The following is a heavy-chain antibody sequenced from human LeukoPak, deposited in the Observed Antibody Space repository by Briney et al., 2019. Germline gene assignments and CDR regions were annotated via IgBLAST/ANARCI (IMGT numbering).Heavy chain of an antibody. D-gene: IGHD2-15*01. J-gene: IGHJ5*02. V-gene: IGHV1-18*01. CDR2: ISAYNGNT. CDR3: ARCSGGSCYSSVGLYEENWLDP. CDR1: GYTFTSYG. Sequence: ASVKVSCKASGYTFTSYGISWVRQAPGQGLEWMGWISAYNGNTNYAQKLQGRVTMTTDTSTSTAYMELRSLRSDDTAVYYCARCSGGSCYSSVGLYEENWLDPWGQGTLVTVSS.